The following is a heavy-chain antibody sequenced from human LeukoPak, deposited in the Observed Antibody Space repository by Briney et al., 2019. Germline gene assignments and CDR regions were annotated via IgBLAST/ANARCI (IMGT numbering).Heavy chain of an antibody. CDR1: GFTFSSYG. Sequence: GGSLRLSCAASGFTFSSYGMHWVRQAPGKGLEWVAVISYDGSNKYYADSVKGRFTISRDNSKNTLYLQMNSLRAGDTAVYYCAKVGAVAGISYYFDYWGQGTLVTVSS. J-gene: IGHJ4*02. D-gene: IGHD6-19*01. CDR2: ISYDGSNK. CDR3: AKVGAVAGISYYFDY. V-gene: IGHV3-30*18.